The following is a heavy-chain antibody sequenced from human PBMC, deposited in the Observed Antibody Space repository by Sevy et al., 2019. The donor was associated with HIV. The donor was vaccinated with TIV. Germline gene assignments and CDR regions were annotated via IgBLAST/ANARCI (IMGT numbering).Heavy chain of an antibody. V-gene: IGHV3-30*04. CDR3: ARTEIVEGGGMDV. Sequence: GGSLRLSCAASGFILRSYAMHWVRQAPGKGLEWVAVISYDGSIKDYADSVKGRFTISRDNSKNTLYVEMNGLREDDTAVYYCARTEIVEGGGMDVWGQGARVTVSS. CDR2: ISYDGSIK. D-gene: IGHD2-21*01. CDR1: GFILRSYA. J-gene: IGHJ6*02.